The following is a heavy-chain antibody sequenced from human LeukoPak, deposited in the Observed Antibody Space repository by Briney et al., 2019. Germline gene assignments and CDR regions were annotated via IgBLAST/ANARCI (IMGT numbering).Heavy chain of an antibody. J-gene: IGHJ6*03. CDR1: GYTFTSYG. D-gene: IGHD4-11*01. Sequence: ASVKVSCKASGYTFTSYGISWVRQAPGQGLEWMGWISAYNGNTNYAQKLQGRVTMTTDTSTSTAYMELRSLRSDDTAVYYCARDAPLEVTDYYYMDVWGKGTTVTVSS. V-gene: IGHV1-18*01. CDR3: ARDAPLEVTDYYYMDV. CDR2: ISAYNGNT.